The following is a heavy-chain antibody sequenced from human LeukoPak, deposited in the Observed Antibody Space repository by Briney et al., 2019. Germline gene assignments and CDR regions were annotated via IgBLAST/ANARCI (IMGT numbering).Heavy chain of an antibody. Sequence: SETLSLTCTVSGYSISSGYYWGWIRQPPGKGLEWIGSIYHSGSTYYNPSLKGRVTISVDTSKNQFSLKLSSVTAADTAVYYCAREHYYGSGSYAYWGQGTLVTVSS. CDR1: GYSISSGYY. CDR3: AREHYYGSGSYAY. V-gene: IGHV4-38-2*02. CDR2: IYHSGST. J-gene: IGHJ4*02. D-gene: IGHD3-10*01.